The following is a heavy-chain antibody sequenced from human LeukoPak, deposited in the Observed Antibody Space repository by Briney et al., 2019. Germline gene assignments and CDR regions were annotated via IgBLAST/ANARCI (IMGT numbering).Heavy chain of an antibody. D-gene: IGHD1-7*01. CDR1: GFTFSSYT. CDR3: AKDHEYNWNYHWFDP. CDR2: ISGSGGST. J-gene: IGHJ5*02. Sequence: GGSLRLSCAASGFTFSSYTMSWVRQAPGKGLEWVSAISGSGGSTYYADSVKGRFTISRDNSKNTLYLQMNSLRAEDTAVYYCAKDHEYNWNYHWFDPWGQGTLVTVSS. V-gene: IGHV3-23*01.